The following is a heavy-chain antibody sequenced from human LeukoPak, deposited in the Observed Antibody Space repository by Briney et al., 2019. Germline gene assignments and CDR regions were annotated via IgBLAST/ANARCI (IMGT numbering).Heavy chain of an antibody. CDR2: ISGSGGDT. CDR1: GFTFNNYA. V-gene: IGHV3-23*01. CDR3: AKDHGR. Sequence: TGGSLRLSCAASGFTFNNYAMCWVRQAPGKGLEWVSAISGSGGDTYYADSVKGRFTISRDNSKDTVYLQMSGLRADDTAVYYCAKDHGRWGQGTVVTVSS. J-gene: IGHJ4*02.